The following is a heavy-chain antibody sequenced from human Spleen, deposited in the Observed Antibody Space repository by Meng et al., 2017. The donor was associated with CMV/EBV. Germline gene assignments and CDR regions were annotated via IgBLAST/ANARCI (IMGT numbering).Heavy chain of an antibody. V-gene: IGHV1-18*01. CDR3: ARDTPRVSVAGGPDY. D-gene: IGHD6-19*01. J-gene: IGHJ4*02. CDR2: NSAYNGDT. CDR1: GYTFTNFG. Sequence: SGYTFTNFGITWMRQAPGQGLEWMGWNSAYNGDTIYAQSVQGRVTMTTETSTSTAYMEVKSLRSDDTAVYYCARDTPRVSVAGGPDYWGQGTPVTVSS.